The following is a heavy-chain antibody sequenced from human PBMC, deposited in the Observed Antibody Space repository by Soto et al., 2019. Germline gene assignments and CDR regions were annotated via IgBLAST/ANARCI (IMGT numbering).Heavy chain of an antibody. D-gene: IGHD6-6*01. CDR3: ARRSTIAAPSYYYYYMDV. Sequence: ASVKVSCKASGYTFTSYDINWVRQATGQGLEWMGWMNPNSGNTGYAQKFQGRVTMTRNTSISTAYMELSSLRSEDTAVYYCARRSTIAAPSYYYYYMDVWGKGTTVTVSS. J-gene: IGHJ6*03. V-gene: IGHV1-8*01. CDR2: MNPNSGNT. CDR1: GYTFTSYD.